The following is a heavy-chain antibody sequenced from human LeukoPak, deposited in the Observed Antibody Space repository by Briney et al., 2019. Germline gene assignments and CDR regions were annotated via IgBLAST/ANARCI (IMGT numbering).Heavy chain of an antibody. J-gene: IGHJ4*02. D-gene: IGHD5-12*01. CDR1: GGSISSSNW. V-gene: IGHV4-4*02. Sequence: PSGTLSLTCAVSGGSISSSNWWSWVRQPPGKGLEWIGEIYHSGSTNYNPSLKSRVTISVDKSKNQFSLKLSSVTAADTAVYYCARARWGYDQGGYFDYWGQGTLVTVSS. CDR2: IYHSGST. CDR3: ARARWGYDQGGYFDY.